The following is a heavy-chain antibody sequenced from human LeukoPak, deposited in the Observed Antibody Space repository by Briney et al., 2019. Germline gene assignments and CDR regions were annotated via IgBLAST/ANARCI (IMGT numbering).Heavy chain of an antibody. CDR1: GFTFSSSA. J-gene: IGHJ3*02. CDR2: IISRDGST. D-gene: IGHD2-2*01. CDR3: ARPLSDIVVVPAVPDAFDI. Sequence: GGSLRLSCAASGFTFSSSAMSWVRQAPGKGLEWVSAIISRDGSTYYADSVKGRFTISRDNAKNSLYLQMNSLRAEDTAVYYCARPLSDIVVVPAVPDAFDIWGQGTMVTVSS. V-gene: IGHV3-23*01.